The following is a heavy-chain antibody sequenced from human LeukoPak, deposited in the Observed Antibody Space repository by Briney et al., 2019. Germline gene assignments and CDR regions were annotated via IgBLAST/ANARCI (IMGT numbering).Heavy chain of an antibody. CDR2: ISGSGGST. Sequence: GGSLRLSCAASGFTFSSYAMSWVRQDPGKGLEWVSAISGSGGSTYYADSVQGRSTISRDNSKNTVYLQMNSLRGDDTATYYCAKELFTGWHGWFDPWGQGTLVTVSS. J-gene: IGHJ5*02. CDR1: GFTFSSYA. V-gene: IGHV3-23*01. CDR3: AKELFTGWHGWFDP. D-gene: IGHD6-19*01.